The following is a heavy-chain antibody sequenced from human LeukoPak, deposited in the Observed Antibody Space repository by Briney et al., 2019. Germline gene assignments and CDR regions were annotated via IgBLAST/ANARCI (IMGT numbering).Heavy chain of an antibody. V-gene: IGHV1-2*02. CDR1: GYTFSGNY. CDR2: INPNSGGT. J-gene: IGHJ4*02. D-gene: IGHD2-2*01. Sequence: ASVKVSCKASGYTFSGNYMHWVRQAPGQGLEWMGWINPNSGGTNYAQKFQGRVTMTGDTSISTAYMELSRLRSDDTAVYYCAFTSSRNQLLGPFDYWGQGTLVTVSS. CDR3: AFTSSRNQLLGPFDY.